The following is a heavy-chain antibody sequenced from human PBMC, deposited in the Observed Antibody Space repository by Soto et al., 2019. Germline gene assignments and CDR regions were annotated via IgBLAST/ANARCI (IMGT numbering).Heavy chain of an antibody. J-gene: IGHJ5*02. CDR3: ARHYWRYGSGSYYRSNWFDP. V-gene: IGHV4-39*01. CDR2: IYYSGST. D-gene: IGHD3-10*01. Sequence: SETLSLTCTVSGGSISSSSYYWGWIRQPPGKGLEWIGSIYYSGSTYYNPSLKSRVTISVDTSKNQFSLKLSSVTAADTAVYYCARHYWRYGSGSYYRSNWFDPWGQGTLVTVFS. CDR1: GGSISSSSYY.